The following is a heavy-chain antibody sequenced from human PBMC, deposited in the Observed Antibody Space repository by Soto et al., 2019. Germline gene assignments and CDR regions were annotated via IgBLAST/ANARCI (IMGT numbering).Heavy chain of an antibody. CDR2: IYHSGST. CDR3: ARVRQLGHLYYFDY. V-gene: IGHV4-30-2*01. D-gene: IGHD7-27*01. J-gene: IGHJ4*02. Sequence: SETLSLTCAVSGGSISSGGYSWSWIRQPPGKGLEWIGYIYHSGSTYYNPSLKSRVTISVDRSKNQFSLKLSSVTAADTAVYYCARVRQLGHLYYFDYWGQGTLVTVSS. CDR1: GGSISSGGYS.